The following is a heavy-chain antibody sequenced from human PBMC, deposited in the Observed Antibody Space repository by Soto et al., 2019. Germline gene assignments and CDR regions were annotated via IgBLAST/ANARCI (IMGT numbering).Heavy chain of an antibody. V-gene: IGHV1-46*01. D-gene: IGHD6-13*01. CDR3: ARGDATTIAATGTLYYFDS. J-gene: IGHJ4*02. CDR2: INPSGGST. CDR1: GYTFTSYY. Sequence: QVQLVQSGAEVKKPGASVKVSCKASGYTFTSYYMHWVRQAHGQGLEWMGIINPSGGSTNYAQKCQGRVTMTRDTSTSTVYMELGSLRSEDTAVYYCARGDATTIAATGTLYYFDSWGQGTLVTVSS.